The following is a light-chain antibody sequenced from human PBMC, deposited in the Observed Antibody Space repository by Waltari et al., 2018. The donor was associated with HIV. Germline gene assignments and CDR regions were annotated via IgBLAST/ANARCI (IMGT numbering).Light chain of an antibody. V-gene: IGLV1-47*01. J-gene: IGLJ3*02. CDR1: SSKIGSNY. Sequence: QSVLTQPPSASGTHGQRVTISCSGSSSKIGSNYVYWYQQLPGTAPKLLIYRNNRRPSGVLDRFSGSKPGTSASLAISGLRSEDEADYYCAAWDDSLSGWVFGGGTKLTVL. CDR3: AAWDDSLSGWV. CDR2: RNN.